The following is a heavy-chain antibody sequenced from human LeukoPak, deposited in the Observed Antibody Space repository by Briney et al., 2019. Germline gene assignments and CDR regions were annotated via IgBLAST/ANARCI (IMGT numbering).Heavy chain of an antibody. CDR2: IWFDGVNK. D-gene: IGHD1-26*01. CDR3: AREKGDYLDP. CDR1: GFSFGDYG. V-gene: IGHV3-33*01. Sequence: GGSLRLSCTASGFSFGDYGLHWVRQAPGKGLEWVAIIWFDGVNKYYEDSVKGRFTISRDNAKNTLYLQMNSLRAEDTAVYYCAREKGDYLDPWGQGTLVTISS. J-gene: IGHJ5*02.